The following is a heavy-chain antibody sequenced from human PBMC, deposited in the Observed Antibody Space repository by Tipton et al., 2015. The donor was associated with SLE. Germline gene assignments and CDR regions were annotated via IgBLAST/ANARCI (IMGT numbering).Heavy chain of an antibody. CDR2: IYHTGST. Sequence: TLSLTCTVSGGSISGSNYYCAWIRQPPQKGLEWVGNIYHTGSTHYNPSLRNRVTISIDTSNNQFFLNLSTVTDADTAIYYCARDVEFSTVSIFGLVPWGQGLQVTVSS. J-gene: IGHJ4*02. D-gene: IGHD3/OR15-3a*01. V-gene: IGHV4-39*07. CDR3: ARDVEFSTVSIFGLVP. CDR1: GGSISGSNYY.